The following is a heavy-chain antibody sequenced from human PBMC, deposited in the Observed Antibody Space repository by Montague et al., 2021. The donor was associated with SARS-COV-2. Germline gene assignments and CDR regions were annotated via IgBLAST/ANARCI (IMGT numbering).Heavy chain of an antibody. CDR1: GFTFSSYS. D-gene: IGHD3-9*01. CDR2: ISGSGGST. V-gene: IGHV3-23*01. J-gene: IGHJ6*02. CDR3: AKMAYSDWVIGFYGMDV. Sequence: LRLSCAASGFTFSSYSMSWVRQAPGKGLEWVSVISGSGGSTYYADSVEGRFTISRDNSKNTLYLQMNSLRAEDTAVYYCAKMAYSDWVIGFYGMDVWGQGTTVTASS.